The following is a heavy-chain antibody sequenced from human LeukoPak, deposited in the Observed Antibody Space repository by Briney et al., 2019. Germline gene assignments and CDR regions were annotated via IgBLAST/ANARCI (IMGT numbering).Heavy chain of an antibody. CDR1: GYTFTSYD. D-gene: IGHD6-13*01. J-gene: IGHJ5*02. Sequence: GASVKVSCKASGYTFTSYDINWVRQATGQGLEWMGWMNPNSGNTGYAQKFQGRVTMTRNTFISTAYMELSSLRSEDTAVYYCARGRRRVLEQLVLYWFDPWGQGTLVTVSS. CDR3: ARGRRRVLEQLVLYWFDP. CDR2: MNPNSGNT. V-gene: IGHV1-8*01.